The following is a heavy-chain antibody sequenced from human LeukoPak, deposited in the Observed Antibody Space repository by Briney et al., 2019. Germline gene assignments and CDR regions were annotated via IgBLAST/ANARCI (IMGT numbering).Heavy chain of an antibody. CDR1: GGSITSDTYY. Sequence: NPSETLSPTCTVSGGSITSDTYYWSWIRQPAGKGLEWIGRIYSRGTTNYNPSLKSRVTISVDTSKNQFSLQLNSVTAADTAIYFCAGWARGGTTGQTTSWGQGTLVTVSS. J-gene: IGHJ5*02. D-gene: IGHD1-1*01. CDR2: IYSRGTT. CDR3: AGWARGGTTGQTTS. V-gene: IGHV4-61*02.